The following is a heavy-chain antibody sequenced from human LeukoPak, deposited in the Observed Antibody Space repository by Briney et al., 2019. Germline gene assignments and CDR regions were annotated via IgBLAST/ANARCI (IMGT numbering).Heavy chain of an antibody. J-gene: IGHJ4*02. CDR2: IKSDGRTT. V-gene: IGHV3-74*01. D-gene: IGHD6-19*01. Sequence: PGGSLRLSCAASGFTFSNYWMHWVRQAPGKGLVWVSRIKSDGRTTSYADSVKGRFTISRDNAKNTLYLQLSSLRAEDTAVYYCARRSAVAGTLDYWGQGTLVTVSS. CDR1: GFTFSNYW. CDR3: ARRSAVAGTLDY.